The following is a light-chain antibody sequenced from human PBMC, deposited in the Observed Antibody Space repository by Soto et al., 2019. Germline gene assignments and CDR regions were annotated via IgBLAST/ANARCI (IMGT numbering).Light chain of an antibody. CDR3: QQYYSYPST. CDR1: QGISGY. V-gene: IGKV1-8*01. Sequence: AIRMTQSPSSLSASTGDRVTITCRASQGISGYLAWYQQKPGKAPKLLISAASTLQSGVPSRFSGSGSGTDFTLTISYLQSEDFATYSCQQYYSYPSTFGQGTKVDIK. J-gene: IGKJ2*01. CDR2: AAS.